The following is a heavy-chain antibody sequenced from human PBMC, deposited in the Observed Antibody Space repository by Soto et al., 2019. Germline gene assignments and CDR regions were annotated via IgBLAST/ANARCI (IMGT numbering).Heavy chain of an antibody. CDR2: ITSSGSCYNT. Sequence: QPGGSLRLSCAASGFTFISYAISLVRLAPGKGLEWVSTITSSGSCYNTFYTDSVKGRFSSSRGNAENTVYLQMNSLRAEDTAMYFCAKAEYSSQYYYGMDVWGHGTPVTVSS. CDR3: AKAEYSSQYYYGMDV. CDR1: GFTFISYA. V-gene: IGHV3-23*01. J-gene: IGHJ6*02. D-gene: IGHD6-6*01.